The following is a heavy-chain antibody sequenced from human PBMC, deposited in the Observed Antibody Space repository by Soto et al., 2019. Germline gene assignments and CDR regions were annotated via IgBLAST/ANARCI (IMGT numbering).Heavy chain of an antibody. V-gene: IGHV3-9*01. Sequence: EVQLVESGGGLVQPGRSLRLSCAASGFTFDDYAMHWVRQAPGKGLEWVSGISWNSGSIGYADSVKGRFTISRDNAKNSLYLQMNRLRAEDTALYYCAKDMESSSWFRGWFDPWGQGTLVTVSS. J-gene: IGHJ5*02. CDR3: AKDMESSSWFRGWFDP. CDR2: ISWNSGSI. CDR1: GFTFDDYA. D-gene: IGHD6-13*01.